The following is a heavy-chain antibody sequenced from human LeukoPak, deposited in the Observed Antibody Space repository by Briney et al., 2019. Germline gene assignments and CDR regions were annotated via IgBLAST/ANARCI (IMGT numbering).Heavy chain of an antibody. CDR3: AKRVTNYYYGMDV. V-gene: IGHV3-23*01. CDR2: ISGSGGST. CDR1: GITFSSYA. J-gene: IGHJ6*02. Sequence: GGSLRLSCAASGITFSSYAMSWVRQAPGKGLEWVSAISGSGGSTYYADSVKGRFTISRDNSKNTLYLQMNSLRAEDTAVYYCAKRVTNYYYGMDVWGQGTTVTVSS. D-gene: IGHD2-21*02.